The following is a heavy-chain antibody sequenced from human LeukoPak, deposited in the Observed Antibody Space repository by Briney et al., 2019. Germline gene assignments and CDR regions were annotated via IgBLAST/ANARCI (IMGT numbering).Heavy chain of an antibody. CDR2: MNPNSGNT. Sequence: ASVKVSCKASGYTFTSYDINWVRQATGQGLEWMGWMNPNSGNTGYAQKFQGRVTMTRNTSISTAYMELSSLRSEDTAVYYCARRDIVVVPAAGGYYYYYYMDVWGKGTTATISS. J-gene: IGHJ6*03. CDR1: GYTFTSYD. CDR3: ARRDIVVVPAAGGYYYYYYMDV. D-gene: IGHD2-2*01. V-gene: IGHV1-8*01.